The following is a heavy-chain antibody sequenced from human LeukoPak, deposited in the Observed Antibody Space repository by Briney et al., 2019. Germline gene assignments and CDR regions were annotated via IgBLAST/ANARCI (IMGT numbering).Heavy chain of an antibody. D-gene: IGHD2-2*01. V-gene: IGHV3-48*02. CDR2: ISSSSSTI. J-gene: IGHJ6*02. CDR3: ARDPCCSSTSCPYYYYGMDV. CDR1: GFTFSSYA. Sequence: GGSLRLSCAASGFTFSSYAMSWVRQAPGKGLEWVSYISSSSSTIYYADSVKGRFTISRDNAKNSLYLQMNSLRDEDTAVYYCARDPCCSSTSCPYYYYGMDVWGQGTTVTVSS.